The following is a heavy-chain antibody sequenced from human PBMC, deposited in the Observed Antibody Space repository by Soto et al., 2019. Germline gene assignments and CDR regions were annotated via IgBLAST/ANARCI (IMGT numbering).Heavy chain of an antibody. Sequence: SETLSLTCTVSGGTFSPNYWSWIRQPPGKGLEWIGFIYHTGSTYYSPSLKNRVAISVDTSKNQFSLKLSSVTAADTAVYYCARRYGGTFDYWGQGTLVTVSS. J-gene: IGHJ4*02. CDR2: IYHTGST. CDR1: GGTFSPNY. CDR3: ARRYGGTFDY. D-gene: IGHD2-15*01. V-gene: IGHV4-4*09.